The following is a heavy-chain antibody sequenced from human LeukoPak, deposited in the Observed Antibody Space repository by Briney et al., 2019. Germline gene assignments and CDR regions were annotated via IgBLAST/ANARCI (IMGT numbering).Heavy chain of an antibody. CDR3: ARVAYYDSSGYWFDP. Sequence: ASVKVSCKASGGTFSSYAISWVRQAPGQGLEWMGGIIPIFGTANYARKFQGRVTITADKSTSTAYMELSGLRSEDTAVYYCARVAYYDSSGYWFDPWGQGTLVTVSS. V-gene: IGHV1-69*06. CDR1: GGTFSSYA. CDR2: IIPIFGTA. D-gene: IGHD3-22*01. J-gene: IGHJ5*02.